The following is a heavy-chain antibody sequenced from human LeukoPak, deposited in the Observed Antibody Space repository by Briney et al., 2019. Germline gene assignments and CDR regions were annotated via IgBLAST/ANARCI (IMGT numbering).Heavy chain of an antibody. CDR1: GGSISSYY. D-gene: IGHD3-22*01. CDR3: ARDGGNYYDSSGPLYYYYYGMDV. CDR2: IYYSGST. V-gene: IGHV4-59*01. Sequence: NASETLSLTCTVSGGSISSYYWSWIRQPPGKGLEWIGYIYYSGSTNYNPSLKSRVTISVDTSKNQFSLKLSSVTAADTAVYYCARDGGNYYDSSGPLYYYYYGMDVWGQGTTVTVSS. J-gene: IGHJ6*02.